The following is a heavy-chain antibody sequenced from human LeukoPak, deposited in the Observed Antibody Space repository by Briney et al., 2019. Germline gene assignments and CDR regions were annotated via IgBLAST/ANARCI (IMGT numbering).Heavy chain of an antibody. D-gene: IGHD6-13*01. CDR3: AREWQGGIAAAGTRIEGDY. V-gene: IGHV3-7*01. CDR2: IKKDGSEK. Sequence: PGGSLRLSCAVSGFSVSGYCMTWVRQAQGKGLEWVATIKKDGSEKNYVDSVKGRFTIYRDNAENSLFLQMNSLRVEDTAVYYCAREWQGGIAAAGTRIEGDYWGQGTLVAVSS. CDR1: GFSVSGYC. J-gene: IGHJ4*02.